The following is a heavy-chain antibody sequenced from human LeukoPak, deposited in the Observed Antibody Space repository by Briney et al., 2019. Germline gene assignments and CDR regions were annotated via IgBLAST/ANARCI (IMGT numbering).Heavy chain of an antibody. D-gene: IGHD6-13*01. J-gene: IGHJ5*02. CDR2: ISHSGST. CDR3: ARQGGYSSSWYRENWFDP. V-gene: IGHV4-34*01. CDR1: GVSFSGYY. Sequence: SETLSLTCAVYGVSFSGYYWSWIRQPPGKGLEWIGEISHSGSTNYNPSLKSRVTISVDTSKNHFSLKLSSVTAADTAVYYCARQGGYSSSWYRENWFDPWGQGTLVTVSS.